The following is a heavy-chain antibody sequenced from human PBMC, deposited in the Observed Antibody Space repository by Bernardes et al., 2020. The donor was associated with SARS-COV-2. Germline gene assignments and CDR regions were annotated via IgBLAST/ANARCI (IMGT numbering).Heavy chain of an antibody. V-gene: IGHV3-30*18. D-gene: IGHD3-10*01. Sequence: GGSLKLSCAACGLSFINFGMHWVRQAPGKGLEWVAVISFDGSNKNYADSVKGRFTIPRDNSRETLYLQMDSLRAEDTAVYYCAKLAMVRGFQDDFDVWGQGTMVSVSS. CDR3: AKLAMVRGFQDDFDV. CDR1: GLSFINFG. J-gene: IGHJ3*01. CDR2: ISFDGSNK.